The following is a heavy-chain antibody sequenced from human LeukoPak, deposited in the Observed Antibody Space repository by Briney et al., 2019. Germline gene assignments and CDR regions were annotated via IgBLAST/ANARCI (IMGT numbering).Heavy chain of an antibody. D-gene: IGHD3-22*01. V-gene: IGHV3-23*01. Sequence: GGSLRLSCAASGFTFSSYDMSWVRQAPGKGLEWVSALSGSGGSTYYADSVKGRFTISRDNSKHTLYLQMNSLRAEDTAVYYCAKDRLFLNYYDSSGYYYDWFDPWGQGTLVTVSS. CDR1: GFTFSSYD. CDR3: AKDRLFLNYYDSSGYYYDWFDP. J-gene: IGHJ5*02. CDR2: LSGSGGST.